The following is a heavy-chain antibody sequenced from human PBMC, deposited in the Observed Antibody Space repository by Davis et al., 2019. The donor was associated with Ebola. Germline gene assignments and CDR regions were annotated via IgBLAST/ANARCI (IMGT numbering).Heavy chain of an antibody. Sequence: GESLKISCAASGFTFSSYDMHWVRQGTGKGLEWVSAIGTAGDTYYPGSVKGRFTISRENVKNSLYLQMNSLRAEDTAVYCCARVRFGDTAVDYWGQGTLVTVSS. CDR2: IGTAGDT. J-gene: IGHJ4*02. V-gene: IGHV3-13*01. D-gene: IGHD5-18*01. CDR1: GFTFSSYD. CDR3: ARVRFGDTAVDY.